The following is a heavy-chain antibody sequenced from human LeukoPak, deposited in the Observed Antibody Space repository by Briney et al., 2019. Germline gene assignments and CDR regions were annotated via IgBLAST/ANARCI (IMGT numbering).Heavy chain of an antibody. V-gene: IGHV3-64*01. CDR3: AREGHSSGHCGNFDV. Sequence: TGGSLRLSCAASGFTFSTAVMHWVRQGPGKGLEYVSGIDSTGGSTYYANSLKDRFTISRDNSKNTLYLQMGSLRAEDMAVYYCAREGHSSGHCGNFDVWGQGTMVTVSS. D-gene: IGHD6-25*01. CDR1: GFTFSTAV. CDR2: IDSTGGST. J-gene: IGHJ3*01.